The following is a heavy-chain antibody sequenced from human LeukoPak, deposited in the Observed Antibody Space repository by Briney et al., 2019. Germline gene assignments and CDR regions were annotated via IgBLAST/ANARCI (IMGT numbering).Heavy chain of an antibody. CDR1: GFTFSSYA. V-gene: IGHV3-64*01. J-gene: IGHJ4*02. CDR3: ARGDSGSLSFDY. CDR2: ISSNGGST. D-gene: IGHD1-26*01. Sequence: PGRSLRLSCAASGFTFSSYAMHWVRQAPGKGLEYVSAISSNGGSTYYANSVKGRFTISRDNSKNTLYLQMGSLRAEDMAVYYCARGDSGSLSFDYWGQGTLVTVSS.